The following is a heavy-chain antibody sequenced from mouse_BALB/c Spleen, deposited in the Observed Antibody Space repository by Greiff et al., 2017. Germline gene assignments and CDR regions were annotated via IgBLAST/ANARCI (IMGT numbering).Heavy chain of an antibody. CDR3: ARSGAGTETWFAY. CDR2: ISSGSSTI. V-gene: IGHV5-17*02. J-gene: IGHJ3*01. D-gene: IGHD4-1*01. Sequence: EVQRVESGGGLVQPGGSRKLSCAASGFTFSSFGMHWVRQAPEKGLEWVAYISSGSSTIYYADTVKGRFTISRDNPKNTLFLQMTSLRSEDTAMYYCARSGAGTETWFAYWGQGTLVTVSA. CDR1: GFTFSSFG.